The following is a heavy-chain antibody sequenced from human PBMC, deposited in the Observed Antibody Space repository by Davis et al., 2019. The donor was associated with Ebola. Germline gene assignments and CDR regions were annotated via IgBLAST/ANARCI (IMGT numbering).Heavy chain of an antibody. CDR2: INPNSGGT. CDR3: ARYDSSGYAFFDY. Sequence: ASVKVSCKASGYTFTGYYMYWVRQAPGQGLEWMGWINPNSGGTNYAQKFQGRVTMTRDTSISTAYMELSRLRSDDPAVYYCARYDSSGYAFFDYWGQGTLVTVSS. V-gene: IGHV1-2*02. J-gene: IGHJ4*02. CDR1: GYTFTGYY. D-gene: IGHD3-22*01.